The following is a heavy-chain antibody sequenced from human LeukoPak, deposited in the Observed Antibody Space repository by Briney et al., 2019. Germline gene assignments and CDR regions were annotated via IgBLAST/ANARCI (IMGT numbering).Heavy chain of an antibody. CDR2: INPSGGST. D-gene: IGHD6-13*01. V-gene: IGHV1-46*01. J-gene: IGHJ4*02. Sequence: GASVKVSCKASGYTFTSYYMHWVRQAPGQGLEWMGIINPSGGSTSYAQKLQGRVTMTTDTSTSTAYMELRSLRSDDTAVYYCAREGDGQQLNYYFDYWGQGTLVTVSS. CDR3: AREGDGQQLNYYFDY. CDR1: GYTFTSYY.